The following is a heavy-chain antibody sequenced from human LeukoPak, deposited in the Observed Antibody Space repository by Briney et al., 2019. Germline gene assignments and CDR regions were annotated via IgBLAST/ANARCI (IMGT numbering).Heavy chain of an antibody. Sequence: GGSLRLSCAASGFTFSNYAMSWVRQAPGKGLEWVSVVGGSDANTYYADSVRGRFTVSRDNSKNMLYLQMNSLRDEDTAVYYCAKDGPGCSNDCCSDHWGQGTLVTVSS. J-gene: IGHJ5*02. V-gene: IGHV3-23*01. D-gene: IGHD2-21*02. CDR2: VGGSDANT. CDR1: GFTFSNYA. CDR3: AKDGPGCSNDCCSDH.